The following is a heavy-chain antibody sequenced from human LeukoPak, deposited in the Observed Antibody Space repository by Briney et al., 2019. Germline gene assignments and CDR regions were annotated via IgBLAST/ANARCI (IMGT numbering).Heavy chain of an antibody. CDR1: GFTFSSYG. V-gene: IGHV3-30*02. J-gene: IGHJ4*02. CDR3: AKEGGDIVVVVAAGFDS. Sequence: GGSLRLSCAASGFTFSSYGMYWVRQAPGKGLEWVAFIRYDGRNKYYADSVKGRFTISRDNSKNTPYLQMNSLRAEDTAVYYCAKEGGDIVVVVAAGFDSWGQGTLVTVSS. D-gene: IGHD2-15*01. CDR2: IRYDGRNK.